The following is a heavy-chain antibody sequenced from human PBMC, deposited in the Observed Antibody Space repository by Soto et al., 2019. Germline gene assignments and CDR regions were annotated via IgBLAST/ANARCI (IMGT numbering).Heavy chain of an antibody. CDR3: ARAWGSGWYLDH. V-gene: IGHV6-1*01. Sequence: QVQLQQSGPGLLKPSQTLSLTCDVSGYSVSTYSAAWNWIRQSPSRGLEWLGRTYFNSKWYNDYAGSVESRITINPDPSKNQFSLQLTSVTAEDTAVYFCARAWGSGWYLDHWGQGTLVTVSS. CDR1: GYSVSTYSAA. J-gene: IGHJ5*02. CDR2: TYFNSKWYN. D-gene: IGHD6-19*01.